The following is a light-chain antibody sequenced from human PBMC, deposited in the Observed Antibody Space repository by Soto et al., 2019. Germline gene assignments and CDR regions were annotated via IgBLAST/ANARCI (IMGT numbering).Light chain of an antibody. J-gene: IGKJ1*01. V-gene: IGKV3-20*01. CDR2: GVS. CDR3: QQYGDSPRT. Sequence: ENVLTQSPSTLSLSPGEGATLSCRASQSVNSNYLAWHQQKPGQAPRLVIYGVSSRATGIPDRFSGSGSGTDFTLTISRLEPEDFAVYYCQQYGDSPRTFGQGTKVDIK. CDR1: QSVNSNY.